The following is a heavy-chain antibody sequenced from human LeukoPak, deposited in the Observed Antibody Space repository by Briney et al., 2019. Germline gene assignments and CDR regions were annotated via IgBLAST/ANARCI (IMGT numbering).Heavy chain of an antibody. V-gene: IGHV5-10-1*01. CDR3: ARLYYNDSSGFYYFDY. CDR2: IDPSDSYT. Sequence: GESLKISCKGSGYSFTSYWISWVRQMPGKGLEWMGRIDPSDSYTNYSPSFQGHVTISADKSISTAYLQWSSLKASDTAMYYCARLYYNDSSGFYYFDYWGQGTLVTVSS. J-gene: IGHJ4*02. D-gene: IGHD3-22*01. CDR1: GYSFTSYW.